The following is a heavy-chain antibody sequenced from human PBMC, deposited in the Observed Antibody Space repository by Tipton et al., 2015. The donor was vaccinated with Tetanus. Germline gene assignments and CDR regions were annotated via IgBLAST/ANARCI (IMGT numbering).Heavy chain of an antibody. CDR3: AKGRAAATYFFDY. J-gene: IGHJ4*02. Sequence: SLRLSCTASGFTFDKYAMSWVRQAPGKGLECVSAIGGSGGASYYADSVKGRFTISRDNSKSTLYLQVHSLRVEDTAIYFCAKGRAAATYFFDYWGQGTPVTVSS. D-gene: IGHD6-25*01. CDR1: GFTFDKYA. CDR2: IGGSGGAS. V-gene: IGHV3-23*01.